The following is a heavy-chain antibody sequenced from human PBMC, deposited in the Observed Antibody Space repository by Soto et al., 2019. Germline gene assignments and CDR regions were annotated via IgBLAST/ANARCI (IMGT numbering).Heavy chain of an antibody. CDR1: GFTFSSYA. CDR2: ISYDGSNK. D-gene: IGHD3-3*01. J-gene: IGHJ6*02. Sequence: PGGSLRLSWAVSGFTFSSYAMHWVRQAPGKGLEWVAVISYDGSNKYYADSVKGRFTISRDNSKNTLYLQMNSLRAEDTAVYYCARDRSTIFGYYYGMDVWGQGTTVTVSS. V-gene: IGHV3-30-3*01. CDR3: ARDRSTIFGYYYGMDV.